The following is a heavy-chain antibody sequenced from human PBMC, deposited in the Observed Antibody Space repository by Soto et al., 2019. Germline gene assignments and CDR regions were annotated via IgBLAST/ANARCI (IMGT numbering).Heavy chain of an antibody. D-gene: IGHD1-1*01. CDR1: GGSISSYY. CDR2: IYYSGST. V-gene: IGHV4-59*01. Sequence: SETLSLTCTVSGGSISSYYWSWIRQPPGKGLEWIGYIYYSGSTNYNPSLKSRVTISVDTSKNQFSLKLSSVTAADTAVYYCARGTHLSWNVDFDYSGQATLVTVSS. J-gene: IGHJ4*02. CDR3: ARGTHLSWNVDFDY.